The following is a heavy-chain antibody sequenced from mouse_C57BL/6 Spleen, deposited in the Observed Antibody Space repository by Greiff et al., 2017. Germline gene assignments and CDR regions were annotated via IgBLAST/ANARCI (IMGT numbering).Heavy chain of an antibody. J-gene: IGHJ4*01. CDR2: ISYDGSN. CDR1: GYSITSGYY. V-gene: IGHV3-6*01. D-gene: IGHD1-1*01. Sequence: VQLQQSGPGLVKPCQSLSLTCSVTGYSITSGYYWNWIRQFPGNKLEWMGYISYDGSNNYNPSLKNRISITRDTSKNQFFLKLNSVTTEDTATYYCASPIYYYGSSYAMDYWGQGTSVTVSS. CDR3: ASPIYYYGSSYAMDY.